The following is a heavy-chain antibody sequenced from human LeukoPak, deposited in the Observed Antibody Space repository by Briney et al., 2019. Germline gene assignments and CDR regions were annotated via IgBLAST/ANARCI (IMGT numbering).Heavy chain of an antibody. Sequence: GESLKISCQGSGYSFSSYYIAWVRQMPGKGLEWKGIIYPGDSDTRYTPSFQGRFTISADKSISSAFLQWSSLQASDTAMYYCARVAVPGTFGAFDIWGQGTMVIVSS. J-gene: IGHJ3*02. V-gene: IGHV5-51*01. CDR3: ARVAVPGTFGAFDI. D-gene: IGHD6-13*01. CDR2: IYPGDSDT. CDR1: GYSFSSYY.